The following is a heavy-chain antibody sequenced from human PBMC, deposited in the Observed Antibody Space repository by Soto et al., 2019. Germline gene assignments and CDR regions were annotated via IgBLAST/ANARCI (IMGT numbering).Heavy chain of an antibody. J-gene: IGHJ3*02. CDR2: ISAYNGNT. CDR1: GYTFTSYG. Sequence: ASVKVSCKASGYTFTSYGISWVRQAPGQGLEWMGWISAYNGNTNYAQKLQGRVTITTDTSTSTAYMELRSLRSDDTAVYYCARDRGYSSSSAFDIWGQGTMVTVSS. CDR3: ARDRGYSSSSAFDI. V-gene: IGHV1-18*01. D-gene: IGHD6-6*01.